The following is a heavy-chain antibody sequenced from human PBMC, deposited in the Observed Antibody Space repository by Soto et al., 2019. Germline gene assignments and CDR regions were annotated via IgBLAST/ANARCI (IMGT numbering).Heavy chain of an antibody. CDR3: ARDTAMSLPDA. V-gene: IGHV1-18*01. J-gene: IGHJ4*02. D-gene: IGHD5-18*01. Sequence: QVQLVQSGAEVKKPGASVKVSCKASGYTFPSYAISWVRQAPGQGLEWMGWINAYNGNTNYAQKLQGRVTTTTDTATSTAYMELRPLRSDDTALYYCARDTAMSLPDAWGQGTLVPVSS. CDR2: INAYNGNT. CDR1: GYTFPSYA.